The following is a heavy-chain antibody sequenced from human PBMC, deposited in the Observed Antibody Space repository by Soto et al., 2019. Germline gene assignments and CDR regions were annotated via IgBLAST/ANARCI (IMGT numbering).Heavy chain of an antibody. J-gene: IGHJ5*02. D-gene: IGHD6-13*01. CDR3: AREVNSSPARGPNWFDP. CDR1: GASINNSHW. V-gene: IGHV4-4*02. CDR2: TYHSGTT. Sequence: QVQLQESGPGLVQPSGTLSLTCAVSGASINNSHWWSWVRQTPGKGLEWIGETYHSGTTNYNPSLKTRVTISIDKSKNQFSLKMNSVTAADTAVYYLAREVNSSPARGPNWFDPWGQGTLVTVSS.